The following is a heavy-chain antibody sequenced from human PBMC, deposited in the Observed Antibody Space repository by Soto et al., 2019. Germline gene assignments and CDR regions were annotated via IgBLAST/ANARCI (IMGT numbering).Heavy chain of an antibody. CDR1: GFTFSSYA. D-gene: IGHD5-18*01. V-gene: IGHV3-23*01. J-gene: IGHJ4*02. CDR3: AKDSKGSYGYRVRPVDY. Sequence: HPGGSLRLSCAASGFTFSSYAMSWVRQAPGKGLEWVSAISGSGGSTYYADSVKGRFTISRDNSKNTLYLQMNSLRAEDTAVYYCAKDSKGSYGYRVRPVDYWGQGTLVTVSS. CDR2: ISGSGGST.